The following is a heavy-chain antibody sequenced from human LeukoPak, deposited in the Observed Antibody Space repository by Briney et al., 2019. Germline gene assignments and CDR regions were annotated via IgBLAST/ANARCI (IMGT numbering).Heavy chain of an antibody. D-gene: IGHD5-18*01. CDR2: ISGSGGST. V-gene: IGHV3-23*01. CDR1: GFTFSSYA. Sequence: GGSLRLSCAASGFTFSSYAMGWVRQAPGKGLEWVSAISGSGGSTYYADSVKGRFTISRDNSKNTLYLQMNSLRAEDTAVYYCARDGRGYTYGNDYWGQGTLVTVSS. CDR3: ARDGRGYTYGNDY. J-gene: IGHJ4*02.